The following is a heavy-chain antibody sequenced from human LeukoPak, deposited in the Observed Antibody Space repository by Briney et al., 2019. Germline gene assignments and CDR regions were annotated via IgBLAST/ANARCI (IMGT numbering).Heavy chain of an antibody. V-gene: IGHV4-59*08. J-gene: IGHJ4*02. Sequence: SETLSLTCTVSGGSISSYYWSWLRQPPGKGLEWIGYIYYSGSTNYNPSLKSRVTISVDTSKNQFSLKLSSVTAADTAVYYCARLPRDYYDSSGYFDYWGQGTLVTVSS. CDR3: ARLPRDYYDSSGYFDY. CDR2: IYYSGST. D-gene: IGHD3-22*01. CDR1: GGSISSYY.